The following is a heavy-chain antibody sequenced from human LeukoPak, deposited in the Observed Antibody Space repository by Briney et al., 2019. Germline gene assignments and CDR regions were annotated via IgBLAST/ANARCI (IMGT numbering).Heavy chain of an antibody. V-gene: IGHV4-59*01. CDR1: GGSISSYY. D-gene: IGHD6-19*01. Sequence: SETLSLTCTVSGGSISSYYWSWIRQPPGKGLEWIGYIYYSGSTNYNPSLKSRVTISVDTSKNQFSLKLCSVTAADTAVYYCARKVYSSGWYISWFDPWGQGTLVTVSS. J-gene: IGHJ5*02. CDR3: ARKVYSSGWYISWFDP. CDR2: IYYSGST.